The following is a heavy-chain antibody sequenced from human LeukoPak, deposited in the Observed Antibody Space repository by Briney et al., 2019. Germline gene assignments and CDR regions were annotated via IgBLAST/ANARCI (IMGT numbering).Heavy chain of an antibody. CDR1: GGTFSSYT. Sequence: ASVKVSCKASGGTFSSYTISWVRQAPGQGLEWMGRIIPILGIANYAQKFQGRVTITADKSTSTAYMELSSLRSEDTAVYYCSGRCSSTSCYDRDYYYYGMDVWGQGTTVTVSS. CDR3: SGRCSSTSCYDRDYYYYGMDV. J-gene: IGHJ6*02. V-gene: IGHV1-69*02. D-gene: IGHD2-2*01. CDR2: IIPILGIA.